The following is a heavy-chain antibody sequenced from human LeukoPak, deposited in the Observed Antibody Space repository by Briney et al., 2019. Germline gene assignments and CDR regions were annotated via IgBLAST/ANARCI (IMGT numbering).Heavy chain of an antibody. CDR3: ARVAHDSSGYTIDY. CDR2: IYYSGST. D-gene: IGHD3-22*01. Sequence: SETLSLTCTVSGGSISSGGYYWSWIRQHPGKGLEWIGYIYYSGSTYYNPSLKSRVSISVDTSKNQFSLKLSSVTAADTAVYYRARVAHDSSGYTIDYWGQGTLVTVSS. J-gene: IGHJ4*02. CDR1: GGSISSGGYY. V-gene: IGHV4-31*03.